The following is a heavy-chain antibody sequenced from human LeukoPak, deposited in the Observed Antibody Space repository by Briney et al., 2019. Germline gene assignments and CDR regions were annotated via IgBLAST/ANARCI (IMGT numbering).Heavy chain of an antibody. Sequence: SETLSLTCTVSGGLISSSSYYWGWIRQPPGKGLEWIGYISYSGSTNYNPSLKSRVTISADTSKNQVSLTLSSVTAADTAVYYCARHPKLYFFDYWGQGTLVTVSS. CDR3: ARHPKLYFFDY. J-gene: IGHJ4*02. CDR1: GGLISSSSYY. CDR2: ISYSGST. V-gene: IGHV4-61*05.